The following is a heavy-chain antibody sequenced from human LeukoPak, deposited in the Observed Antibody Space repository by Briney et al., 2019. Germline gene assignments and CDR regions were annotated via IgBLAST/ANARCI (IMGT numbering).Heavy chain of an antibody. CDR1: GGSISSYY. D-gene: IGHD6-19*01. J-gene: IGHJ4*02. Sequence: SETLSLTCTVSGGSISSYYWSWIRQPPGKGLEWIGYIYYSGSTNYNPSLKSRVTISVDTSKNQFSLKLSSVTAADTAVYYCARHTAVAGMEGDYFDYWGQGTLVTVSS. CDR2: IYYSGST. CDR3: ARHTAVAGMEGDYFDY. V-gene: IGHV4-59*08.